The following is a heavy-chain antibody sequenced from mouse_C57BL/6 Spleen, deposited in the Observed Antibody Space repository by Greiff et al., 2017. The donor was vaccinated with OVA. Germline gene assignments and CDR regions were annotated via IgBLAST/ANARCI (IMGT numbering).Heavy chain of an antibody. Sequence: QVQLQQPGAELVMPGASVKLSCKASGYTFTSYWMHWVKQRPGHGLEWIGAIDPSDSYTNYNQKFKGKSTLTVDKSSSTAYMQLSSLTSEDSAVYYCARALLRPRGYFDYWGQGTTLTVSS. V-gene: IGHV1-69*01. CDR3: ARALLRPRGYFDY. CDR1: GYTFTSYW. D-gene: IGHD1-1*01. CDR2: IDPSDSYT. J-gene: IGHJ2*01.